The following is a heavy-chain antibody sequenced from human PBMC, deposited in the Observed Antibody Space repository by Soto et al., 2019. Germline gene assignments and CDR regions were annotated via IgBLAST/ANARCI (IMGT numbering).Heavy chain of an antibody. D-gene: IGHD3-10*01. J-gene: IGHJ5*02. CDR3: ARDPSTYYYGSGTEFAWFDP. CDR1: GGSISSGGYY. Sequence: SETLSLTCTVSGGSISSGGYYWSWIRQHPGKGLEWIGYIYYSGSTYYNPSLKSRVTISVDTSKNQFSLKLSSVTAADTAVYYCARDPSTYYYGSGTEFAWFDPWGQGTLVTVSS. CDR2: IYYSGST. V-gene: IGHV4-31*03.